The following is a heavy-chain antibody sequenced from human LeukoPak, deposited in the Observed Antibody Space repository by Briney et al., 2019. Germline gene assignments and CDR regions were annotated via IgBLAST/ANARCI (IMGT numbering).Heavy chain of an antibody. D-gene: IGHD3-10*01. CDR3: AKAVRYYYYGMDV. CDR2: ISGSGGST. CDR1: GFSFTSYA. Sequence: PGGSLRLSCAASGFSFTSYAMSWVRQAPGKGLEWVSAISGSGGSTYYADSVKGRFTISRDNSKNTLFLQMNSLRAEDTAVYYCAKAVRYYYYGMDVWGQGTTVTVSS. J-gene: IGHJ6*02. V-gene: IGHV3-23*01.